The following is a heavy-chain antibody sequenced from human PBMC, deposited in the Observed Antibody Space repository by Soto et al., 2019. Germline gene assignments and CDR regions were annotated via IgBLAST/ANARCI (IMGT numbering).Heavy chain of an antibody. CDR3: ASRDPGTSVDY. J-gene: IGHJ4*02. Sequence: ETLSLTFDVSCYSIRSGYYWGWIRQPAWKVLEWIGSIYHSGSTYYNPSLKSRVTTSVDTSKNQFSLKLSSVTAADTAVYYCASRDPGTSVDYWGQVTLVTVSS. D-gene: IGHD1-1*01. V-gene: IGHV4-38-2*01. CDR2: IYHSGST. CDR1: CYSIRSGYY.